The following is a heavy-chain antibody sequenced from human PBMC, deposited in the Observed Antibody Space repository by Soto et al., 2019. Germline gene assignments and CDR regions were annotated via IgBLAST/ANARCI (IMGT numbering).Heavy chain of an antibody. D-gene: IGHD1-20*01. Sequence: QVQLVESGGGVVQPGRSLRLSCAASGFTFSSYAMHWGRPAPGKGLERVAVISYDGSNKYYADSVKGRFTISSDNSANTLYLHMNSLRAEDTAVYYCARDRLRYNFNDFPYYGYGMDVWGQGTTVTVSS. V-gene: IGHV3-30-3*01. CDR2: ISYDGSNK. CDR1: GFTFSSYA. CDR3: ARDRLRYNFNDFPYYGYGMDV. J-gene: IGHJ6*02.